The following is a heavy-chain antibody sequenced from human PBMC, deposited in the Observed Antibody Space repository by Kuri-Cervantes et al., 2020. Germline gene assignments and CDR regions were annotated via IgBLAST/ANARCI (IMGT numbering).Heavy chain of an antibody. D-gene: IGHD3-3*01. J-gene: IGHJ6*02. V-gene: IGHV1-8*01. Sequence: VKVSCKASGYTFTSSDINWVRQATGQGLEWMGWMNPNSGNTGYAQKFQGRVTMTRNTSISTAYMELSSLRSEDTAVYYCARGLPRGVVTPSYYYYGMDVWGQGTTVTVSS. CDR3: ARGLPRGVVTPSYYYYGMDV. CDR2: MNPNSGNT. CDR1: GYTFTSSD.